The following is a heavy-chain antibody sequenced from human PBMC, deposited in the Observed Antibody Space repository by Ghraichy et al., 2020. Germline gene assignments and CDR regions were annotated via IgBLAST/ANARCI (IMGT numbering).Heavy chain of an antibody. V-gene: IGHV3-23*01. Sequence: ETLSLTCAASGFTFSSYAMSWVRQAPGKGLKWVSAISGSGGSTYYADSVKGRFTISRDNSKNTLYLQMNSLRAEDTAVYYCAKTPGIVVVPAAMRGYYYYMDVWGKGTTVTVSS. J-gene: IGHJ6*03. D-gene: IGHD2-2*01. CDR1: GFTFSSYA. CDR3: AKTPGIVVVPAAMRGYYYYMDV. CDR2: ISGSGGST.